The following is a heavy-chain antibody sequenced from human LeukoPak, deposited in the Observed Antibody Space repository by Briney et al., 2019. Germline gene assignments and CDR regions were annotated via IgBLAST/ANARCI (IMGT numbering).Heavy chain of an antibody. J-gene: IGHJ5*02. Sequence: SVKVSCKASGGTFSSYAISWVRQAPGQGLEWMGGIIPIFGTANYAQKFQGRVTITADESTSTAYMELSSLRSEDTAVYYCARGGIVVVPAAEYNWFDPWGQGTLVTVSS. V-gene: IGHV1-69*01. CDR2: IIPIFGTA. CDR3: ARGGIVVVPAAEYNWFDP. CDR1: GGTFSSYA. D-gene: IGHD2-2*01.